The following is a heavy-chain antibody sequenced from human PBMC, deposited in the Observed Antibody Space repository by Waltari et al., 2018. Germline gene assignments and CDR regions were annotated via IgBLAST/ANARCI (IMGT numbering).Heavy chain of an antibody. CDR1: GYSLSSGYY. J-gene: IGHJ4*02. D-gene: IGHD2-2*01. CDR3: ARAPGYCSSTSCYGGYYFDY. CDR2: ISHSGST. Sequence: QVQLQETGPGLVKPSETLSLTCAVSGYSLSSGYYWGWIRQPPGKGLEWIGSISHSGSTYYNPSLKSRVTISVDTSKNQFSLKLSSVTAADTAVYYWARAPGYCSSTSCYGGYYFDYWGQGTLVTVSS. V-gene: IGHV4-38-2*01.